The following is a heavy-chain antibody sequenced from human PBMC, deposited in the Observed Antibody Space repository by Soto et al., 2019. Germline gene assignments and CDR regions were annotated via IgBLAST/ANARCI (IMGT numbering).Heavy chain of an antibody. Sequence: QITLKESGPTLVKPTQTLTLTCTFSGFSVRTSGVGVGWIRQPPGKALEWLALFYWNDDKRYSPSLKSRLTITEDTSKNQVVLTLTNMEYVDTATYYCARGYCSGGTCYPPFDSWGQGTLVTVSS. CDR1: GFSVRTSGVG. CDR2: FYWNDDK. CDR3: ARGYCSGGTCYPPFDS. V-gene: IGHV2-5*01. D-gene: IGHD2-15*01. J-gene: IGHJ4*02.